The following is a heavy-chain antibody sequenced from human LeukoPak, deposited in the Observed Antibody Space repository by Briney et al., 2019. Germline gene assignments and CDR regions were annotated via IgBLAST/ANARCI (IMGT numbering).Heavy chain of an antibody. CDR2: TYYRSKWYN. D-gene: IGHD6-13*01. J-gene: IGHJ4*02. CDR3: AREEFVFIAAAGAFDY. CDR1: GDSVSSNSAA. Sequence: SQTLSLTCAISGDSVSSNSAAWNWIRQSPSRGLEWLGRTYYRSKWYNDYAVSVKSRITINSDTSKNQFSLQLNSVTPEDTAVYYCAREEFVFIAAAGAFDYWGQGTLVTVSS. V-gene: IGHV6-1*01.